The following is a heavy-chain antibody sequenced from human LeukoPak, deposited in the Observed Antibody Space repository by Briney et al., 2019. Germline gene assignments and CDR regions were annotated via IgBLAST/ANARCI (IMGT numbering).Heavy chain of an antibody. D-gene: IGHD3-22*01. CDR3: ARGRRGSGYYYGTGSAPFDP. CDR1: GVSISTSIW. J-gene: IGHJ5*02. Sequence: PSETLSLTCTVSGVSISTSIWWSWVRHSPGKGLEWIGEVSHTGTTNYNPSLKSRLTISVDKSKNQFSLKLSSVTAADTAVYYCARGRRGSGYYYGTGSAPFDPWGQGTLVTVSS. CDR2: VSHTGTT. V-gene: IGHV4-4*02.